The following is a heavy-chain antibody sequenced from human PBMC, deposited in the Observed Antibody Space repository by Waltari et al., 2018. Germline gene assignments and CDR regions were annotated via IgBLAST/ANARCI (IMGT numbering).Heavy chain of an antibody. Sequence: DVQLVESGGGLVQPGGSLRLSCAASGFTFSSSCMHWVRQAPGKGLVWVSRIKMDGSTTDYADSVKGRFTISRDNAKNRLYLHMNSLRTEDTAVYYCAKVGILTGYNYGIDVWGQGTTVTVSS. V-gene: IGHV3-74*01. D-gene: IGHD3-9*01. J-gene: IGHJ6*02. CDR3: AKVGILTGYNYGIDV. CDR2: IKMDGSTT. CDR1: GFTFSSSC.